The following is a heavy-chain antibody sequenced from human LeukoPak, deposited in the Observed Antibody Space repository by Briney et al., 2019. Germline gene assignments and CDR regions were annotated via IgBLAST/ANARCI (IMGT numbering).Heavy chain of an antibody. D-gene: IGHD2-15*01. J-gene: IGHJ4*02. CDR3: AKTGSWGSSNYYFDY. CDR2: IRYDGSNK. CDR1: GFIFSDYG. V-gene: IGHV3-30*02. Sequence: GGSLRLSCAASGFIFSDYGMHWVRQAPGKGLEWVAFIRYDGSNKYHADSVKGRFTISRDYSKNTLYLQMNSLRAEDTALYYCAKTGSWGSSNYYFDYWGQGTLVTVSS.